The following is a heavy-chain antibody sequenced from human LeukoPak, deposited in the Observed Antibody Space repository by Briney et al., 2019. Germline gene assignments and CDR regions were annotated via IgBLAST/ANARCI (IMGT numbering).Heavy chain of an antibody. CDR3: ARDFRSYMDV. V-gene: IGHV1-18*01. CDR2: MSAYNGNT. CDR1: GYTFTSYG. Sequence: GASVKVSCKASGYTFTSYGISWVRQAPGQGLKWMGWMSAYNGNTNYAQKLQGRVTMTTDTSTSTAYMELRSLRSDDTSVYYCARDFRSYMDVWGKGTTVTVSS. J-gene: IGHJ6*03.